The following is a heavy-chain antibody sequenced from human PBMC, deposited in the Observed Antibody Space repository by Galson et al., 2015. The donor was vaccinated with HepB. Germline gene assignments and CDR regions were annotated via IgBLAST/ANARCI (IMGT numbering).Heavy chain of an antibody. J-gene: IGHJ3*02. CDR2: ISSSSTI. CDR1: GFTFSSYS. D-gene: IGHD3-10*01. V-gene: IGHV3-48*04. Sequence: SLRLSCAASGFTFSSYSMNWVRQAPGKGLEWVSYISSSSTIYYADSVKGRFTISRDNAKNSLYLQMNSLRAEDTAVYYCARAFRRSYGSGTLDAFDIWGQGTMVTVSS. CDR3: ARAFRRSYGSGTLDAFDI.